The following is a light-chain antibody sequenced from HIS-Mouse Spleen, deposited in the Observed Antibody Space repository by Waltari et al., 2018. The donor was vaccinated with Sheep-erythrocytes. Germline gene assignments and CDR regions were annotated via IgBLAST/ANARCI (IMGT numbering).Light chain of an antibody. CDR2: GES. CDR1: QSVSSN. CDR3: QQYNNWPPWT. Sequence: EIVMTPSPATLSVSPGERATLSCRASQSVSSNLAWYQQKPGQAPRLLIYGESTRATGITARFSGSGSGTEFTLTISSLQSEDFAVYYCQQYNNWPPWTFGQGTKVEIK. J-gene: IGKJ1*01. V-gene: IGKV3-15*01.